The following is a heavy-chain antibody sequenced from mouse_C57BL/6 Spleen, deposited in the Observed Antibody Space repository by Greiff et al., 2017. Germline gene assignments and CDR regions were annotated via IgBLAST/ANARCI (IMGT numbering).Heavy chain of an antibody. CDR2: ISSGSSTI. Sequence: DVKLVESGGGLVKPGGSLKLSCAASGFTFSDYGMHWVRQAPEKGLEWVAYISSGSSTIYYADTVKGRFTISRDNAKNTLFLQRTSLRSEDTAMYYCARDYGSSLFAYWGQGTLVTVSA. CDR3: ARDYGSSLFAY. CDR1: GFTFSDYG. J-gene: IGHJ3*01. D-gene: IGHD1-1*01. V-gene: IGHV5-17*01.